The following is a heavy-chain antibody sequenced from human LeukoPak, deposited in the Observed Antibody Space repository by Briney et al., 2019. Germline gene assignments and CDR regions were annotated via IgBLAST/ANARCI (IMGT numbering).Heavy chain of an antibody. CDR2: IIPIFGIA. V-gene: IGHV1-69*04. J-gene: IGHJ6*02. D-gene: IGHD5-12*01. Sequence: SVKVSCKASGGTFSSYAISWVRQAPGQGLEWMGRIIPIFGIANYAQKFQGRVTITADKSTSTAYMELSSLRSEDTAVYYCARDVATKPNYYYYGMDVWGQGTTVTVSS. CDR1: GGTFSSYA. CDR3: ARDVATKPNYYYYGMDV.